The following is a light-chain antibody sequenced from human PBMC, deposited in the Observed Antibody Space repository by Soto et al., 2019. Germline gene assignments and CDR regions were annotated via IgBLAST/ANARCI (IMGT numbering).Light chain of an antibody. CDR1: QSVSTY. CDR3: QQRGNWPWT. CDR2: DVS. V-gene: IGKV3-11*01. Sequence: EIVLTQSPATLSLSPGERATLSCRASQSVSTYLAWYQQKPGQAPRLLIHDVSKRATGIPARFSGSGSGTDFTLTIGSLEPEDFAVYYCQQRGNWPWTFGQGTKVEIK. J-gene: IGKJ1*01.